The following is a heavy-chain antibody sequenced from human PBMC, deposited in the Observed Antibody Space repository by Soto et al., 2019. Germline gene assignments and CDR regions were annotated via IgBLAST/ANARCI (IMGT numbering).Heavy chain of an antibody. V-gene: IGHV2-5*02. D-gene: IGHD6-19*01. CDR1: GFSLNTNAVG. CDR2: LYWDDDK. CDR3: AHRRVRDSSGENFDS. J-gene: IGHJ4*02. Sequence: QITLKESGPTLVKPTQTLTLTCTFSGFSLNTNAVGVAWIRQPPGKALEWLALLYWDDDKRYSPSLKSRLTNTTDTPTNQVVLTMTNMDPEDTATYYCAHRRVRDSSGENFDSWGQGTLVTVSS.